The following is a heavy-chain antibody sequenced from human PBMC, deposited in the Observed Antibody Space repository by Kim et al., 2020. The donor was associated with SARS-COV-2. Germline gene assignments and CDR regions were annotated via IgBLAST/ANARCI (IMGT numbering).Heavy chain of an antibody. CDR2: INTAGGDA. CDR1: GYTFTNFY. V-gene: IGHV1-46*01. CDR3: ARGRGLDY. Sequence: ASVKVSCKASGYTFTNFYLHWIRQAPGQGLEWMGMINTAGGDATYAQKFQGRLAMTRDTSTTTVYMELSSLKSDDTAVYYCARGRGLDYWGQGTLVTVSS. J-gene: IGHJ4*02. D-gene: IGHD2-15*01.